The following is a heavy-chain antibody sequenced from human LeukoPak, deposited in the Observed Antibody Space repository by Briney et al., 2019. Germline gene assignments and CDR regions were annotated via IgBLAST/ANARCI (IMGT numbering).Heavy chain of an antibody. CDR3: AREDASSWDY. V-gene: IGHV3-21*01. CDR1: GFTFSNAW. CDR2: IISSGSYI. D-gene: IGHD6-13*01. J-gene: IGHJ4*02. Sequence: GGSLRLSWAAAGFTFSNAWMSWVRQAPGKGLEWVSSIISSGSYIYYADSVKGRFTISRDNAKNSLYLQMNSLRAEDTAVYYCAREDASSWDYWGQGILVTVSS.